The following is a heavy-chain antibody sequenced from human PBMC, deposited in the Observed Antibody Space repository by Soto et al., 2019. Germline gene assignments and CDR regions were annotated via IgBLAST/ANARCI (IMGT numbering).Heavy chain of an antibody. CDR1: RGTFSSYA. CDR2: IIPIFGTA. D-gene: IGHD3-10*01. Sequence: GASGKVCVGASRGTFSSYAISWVRQAPGQGLEWMGGIIPIFGTANYAQKFQGRVTITADESTSTAYMELSSLRSEDTAVYYCARGIDYYGSGSSYYYYGMDVWGQGTTVTVSS. CDR3: ARGIDYYGSGSSYYYYGMDV. V-gene: IGHV1-69*13. J-gene: IGHJ6*02.